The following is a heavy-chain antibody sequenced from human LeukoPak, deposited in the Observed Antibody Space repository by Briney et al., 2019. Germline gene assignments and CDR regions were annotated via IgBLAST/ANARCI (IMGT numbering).Heavy chain of an antibody. D-gene: IGHD5-24*01. J-gene: IGHJ4*02. CDR2: ISGSGAGT. Sequence: GGSLRLSCAASAFTFSTYAMSRVRQAPGKGREWVSAISGSGAGTYYADSVKGRLTISRDNSKNTVHLQINSLRAEDTAVYYCVKVRGDGYNDYFDYWGQGTLVTVSS. V-gene: IGHV3-23*01. CDR3: VKVRGDGYNDYFDY. CDR1: AFTFSTYA.